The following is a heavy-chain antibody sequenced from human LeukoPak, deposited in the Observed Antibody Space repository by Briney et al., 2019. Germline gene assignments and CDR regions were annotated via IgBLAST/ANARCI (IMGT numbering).Heavy chain of an antibody. CDR2: ISAYNGNT. CDR1: GYTFTSYG. CDR3: ARTGSSENSSGWRFGYYFDY. J-gene: IGHJ4*02. D-gene: IGHD6-19*01. V-gene: IGHV1-18*01. Sequence: ASVKVSCKASGYTFTSYGISWVRQAPGQGLEWMGWISAYNGNTNYAQKLQGRVTMTTDTSTSTAYMELRSLRSDDTAVYYCARTGSSENSSGWRFGYYFDYWGQGTLVTVSS.